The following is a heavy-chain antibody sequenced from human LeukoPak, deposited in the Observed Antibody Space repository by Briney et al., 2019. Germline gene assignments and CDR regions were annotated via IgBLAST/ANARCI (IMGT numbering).Heavy chain of an antibody. CDR3: ARVVKIVGATSYYFDY. V-gene: IGHV4-59*01. Sequence: SETLSLTCTASGGSISSYYWSWLRQPPGKGLEWIGYIYYSGSTNYNPSLKSRVTISVDTSKNQFSLKLSSVTAADTAVYYCARVVKIVGATSYYFDYWGQGTLVTVSS. D-gene: IGHD1-26*01. CDR2: IYYSGST. J-gene: IGHJ4*02. CDR1: GGSISSYY.